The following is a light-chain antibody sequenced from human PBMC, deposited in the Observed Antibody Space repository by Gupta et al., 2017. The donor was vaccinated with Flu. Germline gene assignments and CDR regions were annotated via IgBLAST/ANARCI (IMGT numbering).Light chain of an antibody. Sequence: SVSISCTGTSNDVGSYYRVSWYQQSPGTAPKLIISEVSRRPSGVPDRLSGSKSGNTASLTISGLQPEDEADYYCSSYTNDDTWVFGGGTKLTVL. CDR1: SNDVGSYYR. J-gene: IGLJ3*02. CDR2: EVS. V-gene: IGLV2-18*02. CDR3: SSYTNDDTWV.